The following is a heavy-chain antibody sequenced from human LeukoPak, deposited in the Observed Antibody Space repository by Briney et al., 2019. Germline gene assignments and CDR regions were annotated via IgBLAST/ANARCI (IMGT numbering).Heavy chain of an antibody. V-gene: IGHV3-23*01. CDR2: IGASGADT. Sequence: GGSLRLSCAASGFTFSRSAMTWVRQTPGKGLEWVSVIGASGADTYYSDSVKGRFTVSRDNSQNTLFLHMSSLRAEDTAVYFCARRPRDTSGYYLGAFHDWGQGTTVTVSS. CDR1: GFTFSRSA. J-gene: IGHJ3*01. D-gene: IGHD3-22*01. CDR3: ARRPRDTSGYYLGAFHD.